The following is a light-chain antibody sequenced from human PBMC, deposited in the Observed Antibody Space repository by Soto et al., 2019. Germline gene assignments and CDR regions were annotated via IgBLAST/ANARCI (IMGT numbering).Light chain of an antibody. J-gene: IGLJ2*01. CDR1: SSDVGGYEY. CDR2: EVI. Sequence: QSALTQPPSASGSPGQSVTISCTGSSSDVGGYEYVSWYQQHPGKAPKLIIYEVIKRPSGVPDRFSGSKSGNTASLTVSGLQAEDGADYYCSSYAGSNNLHVLFGGGTQLTVL. CDR3: SSYAGSNNLHVL. V-gene: IGLV2-8*01.